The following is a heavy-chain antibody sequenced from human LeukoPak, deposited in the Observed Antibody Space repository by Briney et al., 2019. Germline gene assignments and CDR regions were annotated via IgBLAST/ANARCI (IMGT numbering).Heavy chain of an antibody. V-gene: IGHV4-39*07. J-gene: IGHJ4*02. CDR2: IYYSGST. CDR3: ARLVVTAMYFDY. CDR1: GGSISSSSYY. D-gene: IGHD2-21*02. Sequence: SETLSLTCTVSGGSISSSSYYWGWIRQPPGKGLEWIGSIYYSGSTYYNPSLKSRVTISEDTSKNQFSLKLSSVTAADTAVYYCARLVVTAMYFDYWGQGTLVTVSS.